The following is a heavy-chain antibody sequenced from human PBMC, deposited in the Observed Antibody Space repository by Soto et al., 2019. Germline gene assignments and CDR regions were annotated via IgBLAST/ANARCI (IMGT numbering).Heavy chain of an antibody. J-gene: IGHJ4*02. CDR3: ARAVHTMIQGVRFRVDQ. CDR1: GYTFTAYY. Sequence: ASVKVSSKASGYTFTAYYIHWVRQAPGQGLEWMGWINPNGGGTKYAQKFQGRVTMTRDTSINTAYMELTRLTSDDTAVYYCARAVHTMIQGVRFRVDQWGQGTLVTVSS. V-gene: IGHV1-2*02. CDR2: INPNGGGT. D-gene: IGHD3-10*01.